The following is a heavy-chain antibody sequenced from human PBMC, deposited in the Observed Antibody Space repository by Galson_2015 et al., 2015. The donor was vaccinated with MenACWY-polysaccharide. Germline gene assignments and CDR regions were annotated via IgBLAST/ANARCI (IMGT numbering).Heavy chain of an antibody. J-gene: IGHJ6*02. CDR3: ARGYSGYD. Sequence: SLRLSCAASGFTFSTYWMHWVRQAPGKGLVWVSRIKSDGSSTSYADSVKGRFTISRDNAKNTLYLQMNSLRAEDTAVYYCARGYSGYDWGQGTTVTVSS. CDR2: IKSDGSST. CDR1: GFTFSTYW. D-gene: IGHD5-12*01. V-gene: IGHV3-74*01.